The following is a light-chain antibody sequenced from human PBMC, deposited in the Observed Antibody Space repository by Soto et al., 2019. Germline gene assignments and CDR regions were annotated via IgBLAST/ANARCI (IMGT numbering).Light chain of an antibody. CDR3: QQYYNWPRT. CDR2: GAS. CDR1: QSVSSN. V-gene: IGKV3D-15*01. Sequence: EIVLTQSPATLSVSPGEGATLSCRASQSVSSNLVWYQQKPGQAPRLLIYGASSRATGIPDRFSGSGSGTEFTLTINSLQAEDCAVYYCQQYYNWPRTFGQGTRLEIK. J-gene: IGKJ5*01.